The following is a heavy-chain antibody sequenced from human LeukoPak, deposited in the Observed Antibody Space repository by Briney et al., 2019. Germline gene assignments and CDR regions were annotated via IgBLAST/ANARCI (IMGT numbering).Heavy chain of an antibody. CDR3: ARGSTSGWPDYFDY. V-gene: IGHV3-21*01. CDR1: GFTFSSYS. D-gene: IGHD6-19*01. J-gene: IGHJ4*02. CDR2: ISSSSSYI. Sequence: PGGSLRLSCAASGFTFSSYSMNWVRQAPGKGLEWVSSISSSSSYIYYADSVKGRFTISRDNAKNTLYLQMHSLRADDTAVYYCARGSTSGWPDYFDYWGQGSVVTVSS.